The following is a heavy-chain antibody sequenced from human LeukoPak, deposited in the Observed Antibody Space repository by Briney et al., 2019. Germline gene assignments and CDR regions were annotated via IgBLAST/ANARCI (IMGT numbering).Heavy chain of an antibody. CDR1: GGSISSSSYY. J-gene: IGHJ3*02. CDR2: IYYSGTT. V-gene: IGHV4-61*05. D-gene: IGHD6-6*01. Sequence: SETLSLTCTVSGGSISSSSYYWGWIRQPPGKGLKWIGYIYYSGTTHYNPSLKSRVTISIDTSKNQFSLKLTSVTAADTAVYYCARSYSSSSGYAFDIWGQGTMVTVSS. CDR3: ARSYSSSSGYAFDI.